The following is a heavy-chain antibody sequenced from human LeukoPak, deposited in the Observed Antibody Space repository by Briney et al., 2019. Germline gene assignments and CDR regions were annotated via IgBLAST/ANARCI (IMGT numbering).Heavy chain of an antibody. CDR3: ANWVGNWFDP. Sequence: SETLSLTCTVFGDSIDSSSWAWIRQPVGKGLEWIGRIYLGGSPIYNPTLKTRVIMTVDTSTNQFLLWLRSVTAADTATYYCANWVGNWFDPWGQGTLVTVSS. V-gene: IGHV4-4*07. J-gene: IGHJ5*02. CDR1: GDSIDSSS. D-gene: IGHD1-26*01. CDR2: IYLGGSP.